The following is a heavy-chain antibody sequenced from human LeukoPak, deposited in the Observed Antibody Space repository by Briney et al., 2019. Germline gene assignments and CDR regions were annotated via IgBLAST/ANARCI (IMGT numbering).Heavy chain of an antibody. V-gene: IGHV4-59*08. D-gene: IGHD1-14*01. CDR1: TDSTNTYY. J-gene: IGHJ4*02. Sequence: SETLSLTCSVSTDSTNTYYWSWIRQSPGKGLEWIGHIYHSGSTDYKPSFKNRVTISIDMSRKEFSLRLTSVTAADTALYFCARHFDHPTAYFDSWGQGSLVSVSS. CDR3: ARHFDHPTAYFDS. CDR2: IYHSGST.